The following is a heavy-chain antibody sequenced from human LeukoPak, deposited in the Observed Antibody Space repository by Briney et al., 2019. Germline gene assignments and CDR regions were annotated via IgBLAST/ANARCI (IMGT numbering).Heavy chain of an antibody. V-gene: IGHV3-23*01. CDR2: ISGSGGST. Sequence: PGGSLRLSCAASGFTLSSYAMSWVRQAPGKGLEWVSAISGSGGSTYYADSVKGRFTISRDNSENTLYLQMNSLRAEDTAVYYCAKLPAYGDPRSFDYWGQGTLVTVSS. CDR1: GFTLSSYA. D-gene: IGHD4-17*01. CDR3: AKLPAYGDPRSFDY. J-gene: IGHJ4*02.